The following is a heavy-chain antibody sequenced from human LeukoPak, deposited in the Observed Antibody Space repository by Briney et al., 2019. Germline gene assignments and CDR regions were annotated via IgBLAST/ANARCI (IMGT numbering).Heavy chain of an antibody. Sequence: GGSLRLSCAASGFTFSSSAMIWVRQAPGKGLEWVSAISNNGGYTYYADSVQGRFTISRDNSKSTLCLQMNSLRAEDTAVYYCAKQLGYCSDGSCYFPYWGQGTLVTVSS. J-gene: IGHJ4*02. CDR1: GFTFSSSA. CDR3: AKQLGYCSDGSCYFPY. D-gene: IGHD2-15*01. CDR2: ISNNGGYT. V-gene: IGHV3-23*01.